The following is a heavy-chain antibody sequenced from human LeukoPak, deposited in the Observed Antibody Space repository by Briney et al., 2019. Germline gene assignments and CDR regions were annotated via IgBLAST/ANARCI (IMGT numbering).Heavy chain of an antibody. V-gene: IGHV3-49*04. CDR2: IRSKAYGGTT. J-gene: IGHJ4*02. Sequence: GGSLRLSCTASGFTFGDYAMSWVRQAPGKGLEWVGFIRSKAYGGTTEYAASVKGRFTISRDDSKSIAYLQMNSLKTEDTAVYYCTRDPLWYYDSSGYLDYWGQGTLVTV. CDR1: GFTFGDYA. CDR3: TRDPLWYYDSSGYLDY. D-gene: IGHD3-22*01.